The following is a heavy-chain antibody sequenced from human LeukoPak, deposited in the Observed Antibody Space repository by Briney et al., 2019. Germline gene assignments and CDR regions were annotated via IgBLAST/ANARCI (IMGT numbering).Heavy chain of an antibody. CDR3: ARGGYNYGPLDYYYGMDV. Sequence: ASVKVSCKASGYTFTGYYMHWVRQAPGQGLEWMGWINPNSGGTNYAQKFQGRVTMTRDTSISTAYMELSRLRSDDTAVYYCARGGYNYGPLDYYYGMDVWGQGTTVTVSS. CDR2: INPNSGGT. V-gene: IGHV1-2*02. CDR1: GYTFTGYY. J-gene: IGHJ6*02. D-gene: IGHD5-18*01.